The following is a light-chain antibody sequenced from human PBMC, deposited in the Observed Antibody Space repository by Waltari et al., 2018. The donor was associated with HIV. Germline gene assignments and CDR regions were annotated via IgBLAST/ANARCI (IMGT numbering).Light chain of an antibody. CDR1: QPINTW. CDR2: KAS. CDR3: QQYNSDPS. Sequence: DIQMTQSPSSLAAFVGDRVSITCRASQPINTWLAWYQQKPGSPPNLLVYKASTLQVGVPPRFSGSGWGTDFTLAIDTVQPDDFATYYCQQYNSDPSFGQGTRL. V-gene: IGKV1-5*03. J-gene: IGKJ5*01.